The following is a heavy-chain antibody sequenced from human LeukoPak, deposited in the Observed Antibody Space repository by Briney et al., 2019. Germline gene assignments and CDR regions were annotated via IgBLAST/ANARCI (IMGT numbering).Heavy chain of an antibody. CDR3: ARGGGWLQGPFDY. V-gene: IGHV4-59*01. Sequence: SETLSLTCTVSGGSISSYYWSWIRQPPGKGLEWIGYIYYSGSTNYNPSLKSRVTISVDTSKNQFSLKLSSVTAADTAVYYCARGGGWLQGPFDYWGQGTLVTVSS. J-gene: IGHJ4*02. CDR2: IYYSGST. CDR1: GGSISSYY. D-gene: IGHD5-12*01.